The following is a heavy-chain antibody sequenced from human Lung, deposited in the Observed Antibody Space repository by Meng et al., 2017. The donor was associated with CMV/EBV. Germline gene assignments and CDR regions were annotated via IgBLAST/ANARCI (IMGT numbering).Heavy chain of an antibody. CDR1: GFTFSAYE. D-gene: IGHD1-1*01. J-gene: IGHJ6*02. CDR3: ARGRGDNWYYYGMDV. V-gene: IGHV3-48*03. CDR2: ISSSGRTT. Sequence: SXKISRAAPGFTFSAYEMNWVRQAPGKGLEWVLYISSSGRTTYYADSVKGRFTISRDNPKKSLYLQMNSLRAEDTALYYCARGRGDNWYYYGMDVWGQGTTVXVSS.